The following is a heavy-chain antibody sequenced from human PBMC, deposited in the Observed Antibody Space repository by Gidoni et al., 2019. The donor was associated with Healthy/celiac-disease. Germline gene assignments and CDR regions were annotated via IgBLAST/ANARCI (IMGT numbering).Heavy chain of an antibody. CDR1: GFTFSSYG. J-gene: IGHJ4*02. V-gene: IGHV3-30*18. CDR3: AKDADYGGNSGPFDY. Sequence: QVQLVESGGGVVQPGRSLRLSCAASGFTFSSYGMHWVRQAPGKGLEWVAVISYDGSNKYYADSVKGRFTISRDNSKNTLYLQMNSLRAEDTAVYYCAKDADYGGNSGPFDYWGQGTLVTVSS. D-gene: IGHD4-17*01. CDR2: ISYDGSNK.